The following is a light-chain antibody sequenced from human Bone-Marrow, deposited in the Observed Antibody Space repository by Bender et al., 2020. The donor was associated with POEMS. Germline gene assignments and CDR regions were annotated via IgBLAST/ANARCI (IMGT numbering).Light chain of an antibody. CDR2: ANI. CDR1: NTNIGIGFD. CDR3: QSFDTSLSGWV. Sequence: QSVLTQPPSVSGAPGQRVTISCTGSNTNIGIGFDVIWSQVLPGTAPRLLIYANINRPSGVPDRFSGSKSGTSVSLAITGLQAEDEADYYCQSFDTSLSGWVFGAGTKLTV. V-gene: IGLV1-40*01. J-gene: IGLJ3*02.